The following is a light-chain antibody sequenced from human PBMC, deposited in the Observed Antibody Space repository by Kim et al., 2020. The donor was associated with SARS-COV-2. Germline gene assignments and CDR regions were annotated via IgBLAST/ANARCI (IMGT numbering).Light chain of an antibody. V-gene: IGKV1-39*01. Sequence: AAVGNRGKMNCQTSQSDSNYLNCYRQNPGKAPNPLVYAASSSQSGVPSRLSRSGSGRECTLTISSLQPEEFATSYCQHTYNSPKSFSQGTSLEI. J-gene: IGKJ1*01. CDR1: QSDSNY. CDR3: QHTYNSPKS. CDR2: AAS.